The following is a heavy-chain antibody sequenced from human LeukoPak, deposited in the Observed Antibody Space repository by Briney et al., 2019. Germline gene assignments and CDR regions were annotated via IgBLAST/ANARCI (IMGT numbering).Heavy chain of an antibody. CDR1: GGSICSGSYY. V-gene: IGHV4-61*02. CDR3: ASHVRN. Sequence: SQTLSLTCTVSGGSICSGSYYWRWIRQPAGKGLEWVGRIYTSGSTNYNPSLKSRVTISVDTSKNQFSLKLSSVTAADTAVYYCASHVRNWGQGTLVTVSS. J-gene: IGHJ4*02. CDR2: IYTSGST.